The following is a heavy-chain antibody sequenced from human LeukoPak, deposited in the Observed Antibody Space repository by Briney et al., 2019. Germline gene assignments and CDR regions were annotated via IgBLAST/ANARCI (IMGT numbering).Heavy chain of an antibody. Sequence: SETLSLTCTVSGGSISSYYWSWIRQPPGKGLEWIGFIFYSGTTNYNPSLKSRVTISVDTSKNQFSLKLSSVTAADTAVYYCAKDPIGYWYFDLWGRGTLVTVSS. D-gene: IGHD3-16*01. V-gene: IGHV4-59*01. CDR2: IFYSGTT. CDR3: AKDPIGYWYFDL. CDR1: GGSISSYY. J-gene: IGHJ2*01.